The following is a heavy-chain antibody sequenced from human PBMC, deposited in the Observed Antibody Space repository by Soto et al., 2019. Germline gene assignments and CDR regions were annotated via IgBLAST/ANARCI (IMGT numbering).Heavy chain of an antibody. CDR2: IHHSGNS. CDR3: ASLYYYDSSGYYYLPRDY. CDR1: GDSISSDKW. Sequence: SETLSLTCAVSGDSISSDKWWSWVRQPPGKGLEWIGEIHHSGNSKYNPSLKSRVIISVDKSKDQFSLNLSSVTDADTAVYYCASLYYYDSSGYYYLPRDYWGKGTLVTVPS. D-gene: IGHD3-22*01. J-gene: IGHJ4*02. V-gene: IGHV4-4*02.